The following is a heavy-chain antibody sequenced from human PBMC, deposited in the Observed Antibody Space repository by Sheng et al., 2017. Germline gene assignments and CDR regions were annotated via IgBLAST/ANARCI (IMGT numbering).Heavy chain of an antibody. CDR1: GGSFSGYY. V-gene: IGHV4-34*01. J-gene: IGHJ5*02. D-gene: IGHD3-10*01. Sequence: QVQLQQWGAGLLKPSETLSLTCAVYGGSFSGYYWSWIRQPPGKGLEWIGEINHSGSTNYNPSLKSRVTISVDTSKNQFSLKLSSVTAADTAVYYCARDGAITMVRGALSNWFDPWGQGTLVTVSS. CDR2: INHSGST. CDR3: ARDGAITMVRGALSNWFDP.